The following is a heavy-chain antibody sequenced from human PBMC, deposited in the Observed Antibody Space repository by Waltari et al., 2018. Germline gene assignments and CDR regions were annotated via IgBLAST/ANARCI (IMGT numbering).Heavy chain of an antibody. CDR2: INQDGSEI. Sequence: EVQLVDSGGGLVQPGGSLRLSCAASGFPFRTYCLPWLRPAPGKGLEWVANINQDGSEIYYVDSVKGRFTISRDNAKNSLYLQMNSLRADDTAVYYCARNIATLNDYWGQGTLVTVSS. CDR3: ARNIATLNDY. J-gene: IGHJ4*02. V-gene: IGHV3-7*01. CDR1: GFPFRTYC. D-gene: IGHD6-13*01.